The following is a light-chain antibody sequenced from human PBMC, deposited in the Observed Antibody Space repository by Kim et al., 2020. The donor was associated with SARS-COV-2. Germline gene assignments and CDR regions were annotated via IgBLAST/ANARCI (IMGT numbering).Light chain of an antibody. CDR2: EVL. V-gene: IGLV2-8*01. J-gene: IGLJ1*01. CDR3: TSFSGPNLYV. CDR1: STNIGSNNV. Sequence: GQRVTISCSGRSTNIGSNNVYYWYQQHPANAHHLIIYEVLRRPSGVPGRFSGSTSGNASSLTVCGLPAEDAAAYYGTSFSGPNLYVFGTGTKVTVL.